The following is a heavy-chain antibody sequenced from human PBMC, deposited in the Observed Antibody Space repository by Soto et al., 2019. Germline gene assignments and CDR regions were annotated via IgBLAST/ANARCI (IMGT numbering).Heavy chain of an antibody. Sequence: GGSLRLSCAASGFTFDDYAMHWVRQAPGKGLEWVSGISWNSGNIGYADSVKGRFTISRDNAKNSLYLQMNSLRAEDTALYYCAKDISTRGYSYGASDYWGQGTLVTVSS. D-gene: IGHD5-18*01. J-gene: IGHJ4*02. CDR2: ISWNSGNI. V-gene: IGHV3-9*01. CDR3: AKDISTRGYSYGASDY. CDR1: GFTFDDYA.